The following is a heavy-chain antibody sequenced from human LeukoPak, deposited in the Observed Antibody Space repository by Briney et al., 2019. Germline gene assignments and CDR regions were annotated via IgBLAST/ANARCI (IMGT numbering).Heavy chain of an antibody. D-gene: IGHD2-8*01. CDR3: ARDSSYCTNGVCYPYYFDY. J-gene: IGHJ4*02. Sequence: GGSLRLSCAASGFTFSSSWMSWVRLAPGKGLEWVANIKQAGGEKYYVDSVKGRFTISRDNAKNSLYLQMNSLRAEDTAVYYCARDSSYCTNGVCYPYYFDYWGQGTLVTVSS. V-gene: IGHV3-7*01. CDR1: GFTFSSSW. CDR2: IKQAGGEK.